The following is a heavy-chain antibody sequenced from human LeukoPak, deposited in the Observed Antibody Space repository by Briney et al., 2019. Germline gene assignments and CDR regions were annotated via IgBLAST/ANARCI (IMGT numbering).Heavy chain of an antibody. D-gene: IGHD3-9*01. Sequence: GGSLRLSCAASGFTFGSYAMSWVRQAPGKGLEWVSAISGSGGSTYYADSVKGRFTISRDNSKNTPYLQMNSLRAEDTAVYYCANQKTSVLRYFDWYYGMDVWGQGTTVTVSS. J-gene: IGHJ6*02. CDR1: GFTFGSYA. CDR2: ISGSGGST. V-gene: IGHV3-23*01. CDR3: ANQKTSVLRYFDWYYGMDV.